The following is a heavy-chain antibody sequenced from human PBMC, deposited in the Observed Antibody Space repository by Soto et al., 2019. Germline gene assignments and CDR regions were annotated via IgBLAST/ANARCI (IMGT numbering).Heavy chain of an antibody. J-gene: IGHJ4*02. CDR2: INGGGSSA. CDR3: TRGGGYSGYDPFDY. D-gene: IGHD5-12*01. V-gene: IGHV3-74*01. CDR1: GFSFSIFW. Sequence: EVQLVESGGDLVQPGGSLRLSCAASGFSFSIFWMHWVRQAPGKGLVWVSSINGGGSSADYEDSVKGRFTFSRDNAKNTVYLQMNSLRAEDTAVYYCTRGGGYSGYDPFDYWGQGTLVTVSS.